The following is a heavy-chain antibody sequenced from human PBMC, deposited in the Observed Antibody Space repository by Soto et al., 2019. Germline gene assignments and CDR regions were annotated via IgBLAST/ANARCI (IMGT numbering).Heavy chain of an antibody. V-gene: IGHV3-30*03. CDR3: ARDRGWNCDY. CDR2: ISSDGSNK. J-gene: IGHJ4*02. CDR1: GFTFSNYG. D-gene: IGHD1-7*01. Sequence: QVQLVESGGGVVQPGRSRRVSCAASGFTFSNYGMHWVRQAPGKGLEWVALISSDGSNKYYADSVKGRFSFSRDNSKNTLYLQVNSLRPEDTAVYYCARDRGWNCDYWGQGTLVTVSS.